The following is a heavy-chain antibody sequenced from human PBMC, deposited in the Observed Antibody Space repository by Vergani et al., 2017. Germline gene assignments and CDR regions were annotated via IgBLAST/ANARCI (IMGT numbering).Heavy chain of an antibody. V-gene: IGHV3-23*01. CDR1: GFTFSSYA. J-gene: IGHJ4*02. CDR3: AKDQTIFGVVIVIDY. Sequence: EVQLLESGGGLVQPGGSLRLSCAASGFTFSSYAMSWVRQAPGKGLEWVSAISGSGGSTYYADSVKGRFPISRDNSKNTLYLQMNSLRAEDTAVYYCAKDQTIFGVVIVIDYWGQGTLVTVSS. CDR2: ISGSGGST. D-gene: IGHD3-3*01.